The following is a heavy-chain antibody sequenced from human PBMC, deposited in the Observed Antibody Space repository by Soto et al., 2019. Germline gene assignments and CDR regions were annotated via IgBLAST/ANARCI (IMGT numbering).Heavy chain of an antibody. CDR1: GVVLGSDAYY. CDR3: ARLRSNAFDI. J-gene: IGHJ3*02. V-gene: IGHV4-39*01. CDR2: IYYSWST. Sequence: SETLSLTCTVSGVVLGSDAYYWGWIRQPPGKGLGWIGSIYYSWSTSYNPSLKSRVTISVDTSKNQFSLKLSSVTAADTAVYYCARLRSNAFDIWGQGTMVTVSS. D-gene: IGHD1-26*01.